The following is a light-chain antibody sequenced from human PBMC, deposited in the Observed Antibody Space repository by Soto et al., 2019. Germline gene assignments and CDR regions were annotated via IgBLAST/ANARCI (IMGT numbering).Light chain of an antibody. CDR3: QQYTHWPPNT. J-gene: IGKJ5*01. Sequence: EILMTQSPDTLSVSPGESATLSCRASQRVYSNLAWYQQRPGQAPRLLIYGASTRATGVPARFSGRGSGTEFTLTISSLQSEDFAVYYCQQYTHWPPNTFGQGTRLEIK. V-gene: IGKV3-15*01. CDR1: QRVYSN. CDR2: GAS.